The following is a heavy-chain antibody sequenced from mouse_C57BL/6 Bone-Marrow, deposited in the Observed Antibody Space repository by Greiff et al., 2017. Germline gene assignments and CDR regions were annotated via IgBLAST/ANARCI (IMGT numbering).Heavy chain of an antibody. V-gene: IGHV3-6*01. CDR1: GYSITSGYY. CDR2: ISYGGSN. D-gene: IGHD2-4*01. J-gene: IGHJ3*01. CDR3: ARGVYDYDVRFAY. Sequence: EVQLQESGPGLVKPSQSLSLTCSVTGYSITSGYYWNWIRQFPGNKLEWMGYISYGGSNNYNPSLKNRISITRDTSKNQFFLKLNSVTTEDTATYYCARGVYDYDVRFAYWGQGTLVTVSA.